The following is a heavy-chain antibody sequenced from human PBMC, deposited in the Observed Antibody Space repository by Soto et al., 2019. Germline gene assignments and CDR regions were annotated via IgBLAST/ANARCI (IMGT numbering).Heavy chain of an antibody. D-gene: IGHD6-13*01. CDR2: IYPGDSDT. V-gene: IGHV5-51*01. J-gene: IGHJ6*02. CDR1: EYSFSNYW. CDR3: ARRTTGYSSSWYYYYGMDV. Sequence: GGSLKTSCKGPEYSFSNYWIGWVSQMPWKGLEWMGIIYPGDSDTRYSQTFQGQVTISADKSNSTAYLQWSSLKASDTAMYYCARRTTGYSSSWYYYYGMDVWGQGTTVTVS.